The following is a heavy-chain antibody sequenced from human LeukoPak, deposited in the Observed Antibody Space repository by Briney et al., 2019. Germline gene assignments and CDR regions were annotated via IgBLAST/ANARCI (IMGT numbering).Heavy chain of an antibody. D-gene: IGHD3-22*01. CDR1: GYGFTNYW. J-gene: IGHJ5*02. V-gene: IGHV5-51*01. CDR2: INPGDSDT. CDR3: ATPHYYDSSGQINP. Sequence: GESLKISCKGSGYGFTNYWIGWVRQMPGKGLEWMGIINPGDSDTRYNPSFQGQFTISADKSIKTAYLQWSSLKASDTAMYYCATPHYYDSSGQINPWGQGTLVTVSS.